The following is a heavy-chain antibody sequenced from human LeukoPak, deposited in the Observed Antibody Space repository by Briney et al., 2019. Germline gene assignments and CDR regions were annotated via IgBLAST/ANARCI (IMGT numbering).Heavy chain of an antibody. CDR2: ISYDGSNK. Sequence: GGSLRLSCAASGFTFSSYSMNWVRQAPGKGLEWVAVISYDGSNKYYADSVKGRFTISRDNSKNTLYLQMNSLRAEDTAVYYCAKVRRGVPPVDYWGQGTLVTVSS. J-gene: IGHJ4*02. V-gene: IGHV3-30*18. CDR3: AKVRRGVPPVDY. D-gene: IGHD3-10*01. CDR1: GFTFSSYS.